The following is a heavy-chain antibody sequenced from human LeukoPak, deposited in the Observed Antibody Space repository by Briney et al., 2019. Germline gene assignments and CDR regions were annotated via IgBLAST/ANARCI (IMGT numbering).Heavy chain of an antibody. Sequence: PGGSLRLSCAASGFTFSSYAMSWVRQAPGQGLGWVSAISGSGGSTYYADSVKGRFPISRDNSKNTLYLQMNSLRAEDTAVYYCAKQPYDSSGYYYELDYWGQGTLVTVSS. CDR3: AKQPYDSSGYYYELDY. D-gene: IGHD3-22*01. V-gene: IGHV3-23*01. CDR1: GFTFSSYA. CDR2: ISGSGGST. J-gene: IGHJ4*02.